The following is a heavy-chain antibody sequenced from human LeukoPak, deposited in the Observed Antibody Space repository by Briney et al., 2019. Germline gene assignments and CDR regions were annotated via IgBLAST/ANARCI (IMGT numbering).Heavy chain of an antibody. D-gene: IGHD6-19*01. J-gene: IGHJ4*02. Sequence: SETLSLTCTVSGGSISSYYWSWIRQPPGKGLEWIGYIYYSGSATYNPSLKSRVTISLNTSKNQFSLKLSSVTAADTALYYCAGRSRSAGYYDYWGQGTRVMVSS. CDR1: GGSISSYY. CDR3: AGRSRSAGYYDY. V-gene: IGHV4-59*01. CDR2: IYYSGSA.